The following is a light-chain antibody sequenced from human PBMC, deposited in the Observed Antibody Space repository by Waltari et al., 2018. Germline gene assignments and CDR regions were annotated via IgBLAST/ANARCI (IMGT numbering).Light chain of an antibody. CDR2: GAS. CDR3: QQYNNWPRAT. V-gene: IGKV3-15*01. J-gene: IGKJ4*01. Sequence: EIVMTQSPATLSVSPGERATLSCRASQSVSSNLAWYQQKPGQAPRLLIYGASTRATGIPARFSGSGSGKEFTLTISSMQSEDFAVYYCQQYNNWPRATFGGGTKVEIK. CDR1: QSVSSN.